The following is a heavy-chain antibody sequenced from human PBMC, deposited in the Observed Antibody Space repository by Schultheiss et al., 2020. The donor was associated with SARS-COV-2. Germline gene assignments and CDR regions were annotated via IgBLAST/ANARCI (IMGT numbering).Heavy chain of an antibody. D-gene: IGHD2-2*01. CDR3: ARGRGVGVVVVPAAMSLRYGLDV. J-gene: IGHJ6*02. CDR2: IYYSGST. CDR1: GGSISSYY. V-gene: IGHV4-59*12. Sequence: SETLSLTCTVSGGSISSYYWSWIRQPPGKGLEWIGYIYYSGSTYYSPSLKSRVTISVDTSKNQFSLKLSSVTAADTAVYSCARGRGVGVVVVPAAMSLRYGLDVWGQGTTVTVSS.